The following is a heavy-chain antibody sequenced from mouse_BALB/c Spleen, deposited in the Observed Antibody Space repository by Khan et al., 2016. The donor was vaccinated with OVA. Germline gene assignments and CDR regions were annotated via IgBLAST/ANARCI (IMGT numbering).Heavy chain of an antibody. Sequence: EVQLQASGPSLVKPSQTLSLTCSVTGDSITSGYWSWIRKFPGNKLEYMGYMIYTGYTDYNPSLNSRLAITRHTSKNQYYLQLNSESTEDTATYYCARSTYRYDCDCWGQGTLVTDAA. CDR1: GDSITSGY. CDR3: ARSTYRYDCDC. D-gene: IGHD2-14*01. V-gene: IGHV3-8*02. CDR2: MIYTGYT. J-gene: IGHJ3*01.